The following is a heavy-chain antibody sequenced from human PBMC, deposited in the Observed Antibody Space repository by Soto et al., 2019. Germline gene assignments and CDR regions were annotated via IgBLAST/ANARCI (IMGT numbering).Heavy chain of an antibody. D-gene: IGHD6-19*01. CDR3: ARVTDSSGWYWAFDI. Sequence: QVQLVESGGGVVQPGRSLRLSCAASGFTFRSYGMHWVRQAPGKGLEWVAIIWYDGSNKYYADSVKGRFTISRDNSKNTLYLQMNSLSAEDTAVYYCARVTDSSGWYWAFDIWGQGTMVTVSS. V-gene: IGHV3-33*01. J-gene: IGHJ3*02. CDR2: IWYDGSNK. CDR1: GFTFRSYG.